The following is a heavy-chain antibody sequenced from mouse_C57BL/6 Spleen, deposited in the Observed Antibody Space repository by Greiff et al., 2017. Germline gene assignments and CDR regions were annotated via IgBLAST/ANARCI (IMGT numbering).Heavy chain of an antibody. D-gene: IGHD2-14*01. J-gene: IGHJ4*01. V-gene: IGHV7-1*01. CDR3: ARDEGYGGYYAMDY. CDR1: GFTFRDFY. Sequence: EVQVVESGGGLVQSGRSLRLSCATSGFTFRDFYMEWVRQAPGKGLEWIAASRNKANDYTTEYSASVKGRFIVSRDTSQSILYLQMNALRAEDTAMYYCARDEGYGGYYAMDYWGQGTSGSVSS. CDR2: SRNKANDYTT.